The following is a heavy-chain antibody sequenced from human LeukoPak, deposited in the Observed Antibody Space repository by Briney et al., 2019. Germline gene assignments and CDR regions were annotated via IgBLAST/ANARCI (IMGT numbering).Heavy chain of an antibody. D-gene: IGHD3-3*01. J-gene: IGHJ5*02. Sequence: ASVKVSCKAPGYTFTSYAMNWVRQAPGQGLEWMGWISAYNGNTNYAQKLQGRVTMTTDTSTSTAYMELRSLRSDDTAVYYCARVVATIFGVVMGWFDPWGQGTLVTVSS. CDR1: GYTFTSYA. CDR2: ISAYNGNT. V-gene: IGHV1-18*01. CDR3: ARVVATIFGVVMGWFDP.